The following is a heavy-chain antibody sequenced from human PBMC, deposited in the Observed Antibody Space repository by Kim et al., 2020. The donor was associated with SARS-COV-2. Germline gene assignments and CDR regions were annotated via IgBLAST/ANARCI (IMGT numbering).Heavy chain of an antibody. CDR2: ISWNSGVI. Sequence: GGSLRLSCAASGFTFDDYAMHWVRQAPGKGLEWVSGISWNSGVIGYADSVKGRFTISRDNAKNSLYPQMNSLRAEDTALYYCAKDIKRFYYDILTGYYNDADYGMDVWGQGTTVTVSS. V-gene: IGHV3-9*01. J-gene: IGHJ6*02. CDR1: GFTFDDYA. D-gene: IGHD3-9*01. CDR3: AKDIKRFYYDILTGYYNDADYGMDV.